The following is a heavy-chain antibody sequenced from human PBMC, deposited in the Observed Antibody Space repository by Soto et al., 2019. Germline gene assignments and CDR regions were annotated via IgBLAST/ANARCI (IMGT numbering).Heavy chain of an antibody. V-gene: IGHV1-69*12. Sequence: QVQLVQSGAEVKKPGSSVKVSCKASGGTFSSYAIRWVRQAPGQGLEWMGGIIPIFGTANYAQKFQGRVMIAADECTITVYMGLSSLKSEDTAVYYCAVVVAATPRGGYFDYWGQGTLVTVSS. D-gene: IGHD2-15*01. CDR3: AVVVAATPRGGYFDY. CDR2: IIPIFGTA. CDR1: GGTFSSYA. J-gene: IGHJ4*02.